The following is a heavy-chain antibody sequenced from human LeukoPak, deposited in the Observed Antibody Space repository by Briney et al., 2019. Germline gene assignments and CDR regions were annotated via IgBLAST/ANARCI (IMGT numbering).Heavy chain of an antibody. D-gene: IGHD6-6*01. CDR2: ISDDGRDT. CDR3: ARVGRVSIYPSYMDV. J-gene: IGHJ6*03. Sequence: PGTSLRLSCEASGFTFSTFPMHWVRQTPDKRLEWVGVISDDGRDTYYADSVKGRFTISRDNSKNTLYLQMNSLSPEDTAVVYCARVGRVSIYPSYMDVWGKGTTVTVSS. V-gene: IGHV3-30*04. CDR1: GFTFSTFP.